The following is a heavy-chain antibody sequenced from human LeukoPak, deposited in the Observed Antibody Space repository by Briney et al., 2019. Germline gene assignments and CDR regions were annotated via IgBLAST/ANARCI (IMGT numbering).Heavy chain of an antibody. CDR1: GYTFTGYG. D-gene: IGHD1-26*01. V-gene: IGHV1-18*01. CDR3: ARKSCYYYYMDV. J-gene: IGHJ6*03. CDR2: ISAYNGNT. Sequence: VASVKVSCKASGYTFTGYGISWVRQAPGQGLEWMGWISAYNGNTNYAQKLQGRVTMTTDTSTSTAYMELRSLRSDDTAVYYCARKSCYYYYMDVWGKGTTVTVSS.